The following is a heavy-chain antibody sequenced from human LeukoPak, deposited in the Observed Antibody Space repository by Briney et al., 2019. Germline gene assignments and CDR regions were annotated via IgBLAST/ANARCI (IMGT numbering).Heavy chain of an antibody. Sequence: PSETLSLTCTVSGGSVSSGSYYWSWIRQPPGKGLEWIGEINHSGSTNYNPSLKSRVTISVDTSKNQFSLKLSSVTAADTAVYYCARGRGYSYGFADYWGQGTLVTVSS. CDR2: INHSGST. J-gene: IGHJ4*02. CDR1: GGSVSSGSYY. V-gene: IGHV4-39*07. D-gene: IGHD5-18*01. CDR3: ARGRGYSYGFADY.